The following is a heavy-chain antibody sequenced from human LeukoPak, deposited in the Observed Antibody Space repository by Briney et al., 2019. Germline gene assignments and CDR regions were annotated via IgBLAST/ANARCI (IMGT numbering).Heavy chain of an antibody. CDR3: ARVRYDSGWFDY. Sequence: PGGSLRLSCAASGSTFNAYSMTWVRQAPGKGLECIASVTGSGNSRVFADSVKGRFSISRDNAKNSLDLQLNNLSAEDTATYYCARVRYDSGWFDYWGQGTLVTVSS. D-gene: IGHD6-19*01. CDR2: VTGSGNSR. CDR1: GSTFNAYS. V-gene: IGHV3-48*04. J-gene: IGHJ5*01.